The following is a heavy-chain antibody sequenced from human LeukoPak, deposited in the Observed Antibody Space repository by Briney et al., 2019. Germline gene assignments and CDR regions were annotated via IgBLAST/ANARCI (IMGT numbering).Heavy chain of an antibody. Sequence: SETLSLTCAVYGGSFSGYYWNWIRQPPGKGLEWIGEINHSGSTNYNPSLKSRVTISVDTSKNQFSLKLSSVTAADTAVYYCARYVVAATQYNWFDPWGQGTLVTVSS. J-gene: IGHJ5*02. D-gene: IGHD2-15*01. V-gene: IGHV4-34*01. CDR3: ARYVVAATQYNWFDP. CDR2: INHSGST. CDR1: GGSFSGYY.